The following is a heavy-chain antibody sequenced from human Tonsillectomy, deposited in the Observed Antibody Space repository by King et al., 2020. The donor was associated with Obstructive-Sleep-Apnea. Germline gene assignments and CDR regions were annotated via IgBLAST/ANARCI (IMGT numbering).Heavy chain of an antibody. CDR3: ARVPISH. D-gene: IGHD3-3*02. V-gene: IGHV3-7*03. CDR1: GFIFMSYW. CDR2: IKYDGSEK. Sequence: EVQLVESGGGLVQPGGSLRLSCKASGFIFMSYWMNWVRQAPGKGLEGVASIKYDGSEKKYVDSVKGRFIISRDNAKNLLFLEMNSLTAEDTAVYFCARVPISHWGQGILVAVSS. J-gene: IGHJ4*02.